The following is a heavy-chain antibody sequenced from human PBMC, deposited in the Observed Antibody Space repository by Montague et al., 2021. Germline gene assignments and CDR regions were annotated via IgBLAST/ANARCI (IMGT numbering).Heavy chain of an antibody. V-gene: IGHV3-23*01. Sequence: RPSCAASGFSFTSYAVNWVRQAPGEGLEWVSSITDIGPGTYYADSVKGRFTISRDNSKNTLYLQMNSLRVDDTAVYYCAKASKKLRNYYYTMDVWGQGTTVTVSS. CDR2: ITDIGPGT. CDR1: GFSFTSYA. J-gene: IGHJ6*02. CDR3: AKASKKLRNYYYTMDV.